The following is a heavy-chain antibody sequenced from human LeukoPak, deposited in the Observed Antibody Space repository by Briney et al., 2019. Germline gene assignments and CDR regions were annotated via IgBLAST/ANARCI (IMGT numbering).Heavy chain of an antibody. J-gene: IGHJ5*02. D-gene: IGHD6-19*01. V-gene: IGHV1-18*01. CDR3: ARERGSRAVAGTGWFDP. CDR1: VYTFTSYG. Sequence: ASVKVSCKASVYTFTSYGISGVRQAPGRGREWMGWISAYNGNTIYAQKLQGRVTMTTDTSTSTAYMELRSLRSDDTAVYYCARERGSRAVAGTGWFDPWGQGTLVTVSS. CDR2: ISAYNGNT.